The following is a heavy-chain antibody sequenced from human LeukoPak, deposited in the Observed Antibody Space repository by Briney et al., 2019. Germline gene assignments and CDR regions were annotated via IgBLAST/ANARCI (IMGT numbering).Heavy chain of an antibody. CDR1: GGSISSGDYY. Sequence: SETLSLTCSVSGGSISSGDYYWSWIRQPPGKGLEWIGSIYYSGSTYYNPSLKSRVTVSVDTSKNQFSLKLSSVTAADTAVYYCARQKGYYFDYWGQGTLVTVSS. CDR2: IYYSGST. V-gene: IGHV4-39*01. J-gene: IGHJ4*02. CDR3: ARQKGYYFDY.